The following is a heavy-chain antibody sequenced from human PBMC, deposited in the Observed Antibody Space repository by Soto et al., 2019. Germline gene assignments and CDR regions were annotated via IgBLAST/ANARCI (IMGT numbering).Heavy chain of an antibody. V-gene: IGHV5-51*01. CDR1: GYIFTSYW. J-gene: IGHJ6*02. CDR3: ARLLAVAGDYYYYGMDV. D-gene: IGHD6-19*01. CDR2: IYPGDSDT. Sequence: SLKISCKASGYIFTSYWIAWVRQMPGKGLEWMGMIYPGDSDTRYSPSFQGQVTISADKSITTAYLQWSSLKASDTAMYYCARLLAVAGDYYYYGMDVWGQGTTVTVSS.